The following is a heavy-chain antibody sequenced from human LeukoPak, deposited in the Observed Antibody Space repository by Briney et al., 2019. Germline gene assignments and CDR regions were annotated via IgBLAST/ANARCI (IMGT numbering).Heavy chain of an antibody. CDR2: IYYSGST. CDR1: GGSISSSSYY. CDR3: ARLHYGGNYGYYYYYMDV. V-gene: IGHV4-39*01. Sequence: SETRSLTCTISGGSISSSSYYWGWIRQPPGKGLEWIGSIYYSGSTYYNPSLKSRVTISVDTSKNQFSLKLSSVTAADTAVYYCARLHYGGNYGYYYYYMDVWGKGTTVTISS. D-gene: IGHD4-23*01. J-gene: IGHJ6*03.